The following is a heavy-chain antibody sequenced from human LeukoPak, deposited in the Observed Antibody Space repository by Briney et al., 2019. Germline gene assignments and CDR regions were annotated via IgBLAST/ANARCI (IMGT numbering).Heavy chain of an antibody. CDR3: ARAGPSSSWHQFDY. CDR1: GFTFSSYG. D-gene: IGHD6-13*01. Sequence: GGSLRLSRAASGFTFSSYGMHWVRQAPGKGLEWVAFIRYDGSNKYYADSVKGRFTISRDNSKNTLYLQMNSLRAEDTAVYYCARAGPSSSWHQFDYWGRGTLVTVSS. CDR2: IRYDGSNK. J-gene: IGHJ4*02. V-gene: IGHV3-30*02.